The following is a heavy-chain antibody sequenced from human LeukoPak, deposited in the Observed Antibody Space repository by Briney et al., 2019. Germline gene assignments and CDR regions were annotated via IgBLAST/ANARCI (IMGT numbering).Heavy chain of an antibody. V-gene: IGHV3-33*01. D-gene: IGHD4-17*01. CDR1: GFTFSIYG. CDR2: IWYDGSNK. Sequence: GGSLRLSCAASGFTFSIYGMHWVRQAPGKGLEWVAVIWYDGSNKYYADSVKGRFTISRDNSKNTLYLQMNSLRAEDTAVYYCARDQLYGDYPKFDYWGQGTLVTVSS. CDR3: ARDQLYGDYPKFDY. J-gene: IGHJ4*02.